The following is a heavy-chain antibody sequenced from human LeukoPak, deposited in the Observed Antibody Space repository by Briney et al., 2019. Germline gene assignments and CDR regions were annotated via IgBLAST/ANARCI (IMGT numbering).Heavy chain of an antibody. CDR2: IKQDGSEE. CDR3: ARGGSYPGC. V-gene: IGHV3-7*03. Sequence: PGGSLRLSCAASGFTFSTYWRGWVRKAQGKGLEWVAKIKQDGSEEYYVDSVKGRFTISRDNAKNSLFLQMNSLRVEDTAIYYCARGGSYPGCWGQGTLVTVSS. D-gene: IGHD1-26*01. J-gene: IGHJ4*02. CDR1: GFTFSTYW.